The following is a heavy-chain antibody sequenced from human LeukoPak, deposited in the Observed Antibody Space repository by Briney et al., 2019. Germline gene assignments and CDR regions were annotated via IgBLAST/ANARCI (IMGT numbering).Heavy chain of an antibody. CDR3: AKDTAYGSGFMGHYYYYMDV. D-gene: IGHD3-10*01. J-gene: IGHJ6*03. CDR2: IRYDGSNK. CDR1: GFTFSSYG. V-gene: IGHV3-30*02. Sequence: GGSLRLSCAASGFTFSSYGMHWVRQAPGKGLEWVAFIRYDGSNKYYADSVKGRFTISRDNSKNTLYLQMNSLRAEDTAVYYCAKDTAYGSGFMGHYYYYMDVWGKGTTVSISS.